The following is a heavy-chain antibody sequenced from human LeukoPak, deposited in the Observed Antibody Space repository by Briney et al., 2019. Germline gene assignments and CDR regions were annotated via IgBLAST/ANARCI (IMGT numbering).Heavy chain of an antibody. V-gene: IGHV4-61*02. Sequence: SETLSLTCTVSGGSISSGSYYWSWIRQPAGKGLEWIGRIYTSGSTNYNPSLKSRVTISVDTSKNQFSLKLASVTAADTAIYYCAKGAGGFSYYNWFDPWGQGTLVTVSS. J-gene: IGHJ5*02. CDR2: IYTSGST. CDR3: AKGAGGFSYYNWFDP. CDR1: GGSISSGSYY. D-gene: IGHD5-18*01.